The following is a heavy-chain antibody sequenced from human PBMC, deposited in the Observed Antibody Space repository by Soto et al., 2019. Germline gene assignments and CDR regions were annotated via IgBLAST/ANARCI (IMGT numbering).Heavy chain of an antibody. CDR2: INPNSGGT. D-gene: IGHD5-18*01. CDR1: GYTFTGYY. Sequence: EASVKVSFKASGYTFTGYYMPWVLQAPRQWLECMGWINPNSGGTNYAQKFQGWVTMTRDTSISTAYMELSRLRSDDTAVYYCARVSTGDSYGSRYYFDYWGQGTLVTVSS. V-gene: IGHV1-2*04. CDR3: ARVSTGDSYGSRYYFDY. J-gene: IGHJ4*02.